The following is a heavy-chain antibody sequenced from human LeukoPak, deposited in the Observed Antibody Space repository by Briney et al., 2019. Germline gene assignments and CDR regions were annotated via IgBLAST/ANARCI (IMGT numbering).Heavy chain of an antibody. CDR2: ISGSGGST. Sequence: GGSLRLSCAASEFSVGSNYMTWVRQAPGKGLEWVSAISGSGGSTYYADSVKGRFTISRDNSKNTLYLQMNSLRVEDTAVYYCARGLFLSGYLDAFDIWGQGTVVTVSS. V-gene: IGHV3-23*01. J-gene: IGHJ3*02. CDR3: ARGLFLSGYLDAFDI. CDR1: EFSVGSNY. D-gene: IGHD3-22*01.